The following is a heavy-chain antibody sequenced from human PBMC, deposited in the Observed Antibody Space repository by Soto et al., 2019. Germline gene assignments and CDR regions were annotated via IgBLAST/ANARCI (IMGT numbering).Heavy chain of an antibody. CDR2: INHVGGT. D-gene: IGHD3-16*01. CDR1: VGFLSESY. V-gene: IGHV4-34*01. J-gene: IGHJ5*02. CDR3: VRIRYQLPSSVLWLDP. Sequence: SETLSLTCAVYVGFLSESYWTWIRQPPGKGLEWIGEINHVGGTNYNPSLKSRVTMSVDTSQNQFSLRLISVTAADTAMYFCVRIRYQLPSSVLWLDPWGQGTPVTVSS.